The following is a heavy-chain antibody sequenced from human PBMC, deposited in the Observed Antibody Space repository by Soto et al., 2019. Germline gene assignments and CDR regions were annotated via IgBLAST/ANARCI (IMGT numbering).Heavy chain of an antibody. D-gene: IGHD5-18*01. CDR3: ARVGYSYGYGYYYGMDV. Sequence: LSLPYTVSGGSISSYYWSWIRQPPGKGLEWIGYIYYSGSTNYNPSLKSRVTISVDTSKNQFSLKLSSVTAADTAVYYCARVGYSYGYGYYYGMDVWGQGTTVTVSS. CDR1: GGSISSYY. V-gene: IGHV4-59*01. J-gene: IGHJ6*02. CDR2: IYYSGST.